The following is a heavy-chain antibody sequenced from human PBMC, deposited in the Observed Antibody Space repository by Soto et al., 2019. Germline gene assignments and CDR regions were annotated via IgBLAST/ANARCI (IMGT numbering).Heavy chain of an antibody. Sequence: PSETLSLTCAVSGGSISSSNWWSWVRQPPGKGLEWIGEIYHSGSTNYNPSLKSRVTISVDKSKNQFSLKLSSVTAADTAVYYCARGGRIAVAGLYYYYGMDVWGQGTTVT. D-gene: IGHD6-19*01. CDR1: GGSISSSNW. CDR3: ARGGRIAVAGLYYYYGMDV. V-gene: IGHV4-4*02. J-gene: IGHJ6*02. CDR2: IYHSGST.